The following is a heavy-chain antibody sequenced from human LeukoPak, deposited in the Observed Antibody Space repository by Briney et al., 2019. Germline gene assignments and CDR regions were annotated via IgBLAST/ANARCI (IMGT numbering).Heavy chain of an antibody. CDR2: INHSGST. J-gene: IGHJ5*02. D-gene: IGHD2-15*01. CDR1: GGSFSGYY. V-gene: IGHV4-34*01. Sequence: PSETLSLTCAVYGGSFSGYYWSWIRQPPGKGLEWIGEINHSGSTNYNPSLKSRVTISVDTSKNQFSLKLSSVTAEDTAVYYCARVGVVVAATGNLWFDPWGQGTLVTVSS. CDR3: ARVGVVVAATGNLWFDP.